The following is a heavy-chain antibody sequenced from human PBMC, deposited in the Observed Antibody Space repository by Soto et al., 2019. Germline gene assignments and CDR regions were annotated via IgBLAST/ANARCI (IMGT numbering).Heavy chain of an antibody. CDR1: GFTFSNYA. CDR2: ISGSGGST. D-gene: IGHD6-13*01. Sequence: EVQLLESGGGLVQPGGSLRLSCAASGFTFSNYAMSWVRQAPGKGLEWVSAISGSGGSTYYAASVKSRFTISRDNSKHTLYLQMNSLRAEYTAVYYCAKGFRSSWYLTFDPWGQGSLVTVSS. J-gene: IGHJ5*02. V-gene: IGHV3-23*01. CDR3: AKGFRSSWYLTFDP.